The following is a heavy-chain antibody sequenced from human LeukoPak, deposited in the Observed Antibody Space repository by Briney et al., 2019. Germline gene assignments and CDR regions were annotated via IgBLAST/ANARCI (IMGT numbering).Heavy chain of an antibody. CDR3: ASGDYHDSSGYPTYFDS. V-gene: IGHV3-30*19. CDR2: ISYDGNNK. Sequence: GGSLRLSCAASGFSFSAYGVHWVRQAPGKGLEWVAVISYDGNNKYYADSVKGRFTISRDDSKNTLYLQMNSLRTEDTAVYYCASGDYHDSSGYPTYFDSWGQGTLVTVSS. J-gene: IGHJ4*02. D-gene: IGHD3-22*01. CDR1: GFSFSAYG.